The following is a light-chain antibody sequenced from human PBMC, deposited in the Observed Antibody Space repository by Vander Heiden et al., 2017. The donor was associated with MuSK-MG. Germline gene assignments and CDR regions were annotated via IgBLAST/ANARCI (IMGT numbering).Light chain of an antibody. Sequence: QSALTQPRSVSGAPGPSVTISCTGPRSAVGAHDYVSWYQPPAGEAPKLMIDDVNKRPAGAPDRFSGSKSGTTASLAISGRQDDDEADYYCCSDAGTYSGVFGTGTKVAV. J-gene: IGLJ1*01. CDR2: DVN. CDR3: CSDAGTYSGV. CDR1: RSAVGAHDY. V-gene: IGLV2-11*01.